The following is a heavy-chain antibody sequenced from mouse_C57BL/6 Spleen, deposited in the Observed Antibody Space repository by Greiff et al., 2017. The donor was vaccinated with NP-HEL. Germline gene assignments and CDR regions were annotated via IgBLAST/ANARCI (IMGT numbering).Heavy chain of an antibody. V-gene: IGHV5-16*01. CDR3: ARDGVCGFDV. Sequence: EVNVVESEGGLVQPGSSMKLSCTASGFTFSDYYMAWVRQVPEKGLEWVANINYDGSSTYYLDSMKSRFIISRDNAKNILYLQMSSLKSEDTATYYCARDGVCGFDVWGTGTTVTVSS. J-gene: IGHJ1*03. CDR1: GFTFSDYY. CDR2: INYDGSST.